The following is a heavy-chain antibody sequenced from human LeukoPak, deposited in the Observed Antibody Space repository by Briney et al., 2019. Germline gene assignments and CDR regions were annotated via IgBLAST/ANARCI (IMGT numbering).Heavy chain of an antibody. V-gene: IGHV3-30-3*01. CDR1: GFTFSSYA. J-gene: IGHJ4*02. D-gene: IGHD5-12*01. CDR3: ARDLIVATTFDY. CDR2: ISYDGSNK. Sequence: GGSLRLSCAASGFTFSSYAMHWVRQAPGKGLEWVAVISYDGSNKYYADSVKGRFTISRDNAKNSLYLQMNSLRAEDTAVYYCARDLIVATTFDYWGQGTLVTVSS.